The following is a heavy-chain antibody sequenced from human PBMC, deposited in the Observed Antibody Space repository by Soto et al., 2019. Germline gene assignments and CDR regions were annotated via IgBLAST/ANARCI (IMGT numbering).Heavy chain of an antibody. V-gene: IGHV3-74*01. CDR1: GLTFSSYW. CDR3: ALSHTVTTDY. J-gene: IGHJ4*02. CDR2: INSDGSST. Sequence: EVQLVESGGGLVQPGGSLRLSCAASGLTFSSYWMHWVRQAPGKGLVWVSRINSDGSSTSYADSVKGRFTISRDNAKNTLHLHMNSLRAEDTAVYSCALSHTVTTDYWGQGTLVTVSS. D-gene: IGHD4-17*01.